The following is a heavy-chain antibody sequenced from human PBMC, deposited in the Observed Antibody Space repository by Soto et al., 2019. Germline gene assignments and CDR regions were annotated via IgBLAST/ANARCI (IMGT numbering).Heavy chain of an antibody. Sequence: QVQLVQSGAEVKKPGSSVKVSCKASGGTFSSYTISWVRQAPGQGLEWMGRIIPILGIANSAQKFQGRVTITALKSXSTAYMELSSLRSEDTAVYYCARPRYSTSSDWFDPWGQGTLVTVSS. D-gene: IGHD6-13*01. J-gene: IGHJ5*02. V-gene: IGHV1-69*02. CDR1: GGTFSSYT. CDR2: IIPILGIA. CDR3: ARPRYSTSSDWFDP.